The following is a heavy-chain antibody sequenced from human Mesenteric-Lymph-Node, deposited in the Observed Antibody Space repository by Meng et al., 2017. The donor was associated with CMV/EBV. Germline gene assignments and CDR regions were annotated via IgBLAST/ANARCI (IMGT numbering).Heavy chain of an antibody. CDR1: GFTFSSYA. CDR2: ISHDGGNE. Sequence: GESLKISCAASGFTFSSYAMHWVRQAPGKGLDWVAVISHDGGNEYNADSVKGRFTISRDNSKNTVYLQMNSLRADDTALYYCARGESAIFGAFDIWGQGTMVTVSS. CDR3: ARGESAIFGAFDI. V-gene: IGHV3-30-3*01. D-gene: IGHD3-10*02. J-gene: IGHJ3*02.